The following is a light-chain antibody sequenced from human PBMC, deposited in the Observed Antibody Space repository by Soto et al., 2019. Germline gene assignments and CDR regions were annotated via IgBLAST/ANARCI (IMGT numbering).Light chain of an antibody. J-gene: IGLJ2*01. CDR1: SSDVGGYNY. V-gene: IGLV2-14*01. CDR2: EVS. Sequence: QSALTQPASVSGSPGQSITISCTGTSSDVGGYNYVSWYQQHPGKAPKLIIYEVSNRPSGVSNRFSAAESGNTASLTISGLRDEDEDDDYCCSYSSSSTIGGVFGGGTKLTVL. CDR3: CSYSSSSTIGGV.